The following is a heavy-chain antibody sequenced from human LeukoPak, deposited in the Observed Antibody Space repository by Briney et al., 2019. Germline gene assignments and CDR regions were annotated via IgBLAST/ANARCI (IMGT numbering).Heavy chain of an antibody. CDR2: INAGNDNT. D-gene: IGHD3-10*01. V-gene: IGHV1-3*01. Sequence: ASVKVSCKASGYTFTSHTIHWARQAPGQRLEWMGWINAGNDNTEYSQRFQGRVTITRDTSASTAYMELSSPRSEDTAVYYCARDRYYGSGNYNYFDYWGQGTLVTVSS. J-gene: IGHJ4*02. CDR3: ARDRYYGSGNYNYFDY. CDR1: GYTFTSHT.